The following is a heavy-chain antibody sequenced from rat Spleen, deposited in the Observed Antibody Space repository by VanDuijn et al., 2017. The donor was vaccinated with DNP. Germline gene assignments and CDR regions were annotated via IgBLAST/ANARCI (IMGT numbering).Heavy chain of an antibody. Sequence: EVQLQESGPGLVKPSQSLSLTCSVTGYSITSNYWGWIRKFPGNKMEWIGHISYSGSTSYNPSLKSRISITRDTSKNQFFLQLNSVTTEDTATYYCARFLRGNYAMDAWGQGTSVTVSA. CDR1: GYSITSNY. CDR3: ARFLRGNYAMDA. D-gene: IGHD4-3*01. V-gene: IGHV3-1*01. J-gene: IGHJ4*01. CDR2: ISYSGST.